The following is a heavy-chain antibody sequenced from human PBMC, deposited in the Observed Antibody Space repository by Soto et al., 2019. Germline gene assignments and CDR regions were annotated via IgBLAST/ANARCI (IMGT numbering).Heavy chain of an antibody. V-gene: IGHV3-7*01. CDR1: AFTFRSYW. J-gene: IGHJ2*01. CDR3: ARDYNGYFDL. Sequence: EVQLVESGGGLVQPGGSLRLSCVASAFTFRSYWMSWVRQAPGKGLEWVANIGQDGSENYFVGSVGGRFSISRDNPKNSLSLQMNSLRAEDTAVYYCARDYNGYFDLWGRGTLVTVSS. D-gene: IGHD1-1*01. CDR2: IGQDGSEN.